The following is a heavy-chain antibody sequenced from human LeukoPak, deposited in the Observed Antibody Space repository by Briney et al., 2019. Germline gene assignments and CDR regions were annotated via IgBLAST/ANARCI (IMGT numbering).Heavy chain of an antibody. CDR1: GGSISSYY. D-gene: IGHD3-22*01. CDR3: ASYYYDSSGYAFDI. V-gene: IGHV4-4*07. CDR2: IYTSGST. J-gene: IGHJ3*02. Sequence: PSETLSLTCTVSGGSISSYYWSWIRQPAGKGLEWIGRIYTSGSTNYNPSLKSRVTMSVDTSKNQFSLKLSSVTAADTAVYYCASYYYDSSGYAFDIWGQGTMVTVSS.